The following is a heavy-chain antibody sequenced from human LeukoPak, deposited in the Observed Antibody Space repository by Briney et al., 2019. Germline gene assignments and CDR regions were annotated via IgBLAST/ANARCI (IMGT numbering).Heavy chain of an antibody. CDR2: TYYRSKWYN. J-gene: IGHJ4*02. CDR3: ARDNGRSGSLDY. V-gene: IGHV6-1*01. Sequence: SQTLSLTCALSGDSVSINSTGWNWIRQSPSRGLEWLGRTYYRSKWYNDYAVSVKSRITINPDTSKNQFSLQLNSVTPEDTAVYYCARDNGRSGSLDYWGQGTLVTVSS. D-gene: IGHD3-3*01. CDR1: GDSVSINSTG.